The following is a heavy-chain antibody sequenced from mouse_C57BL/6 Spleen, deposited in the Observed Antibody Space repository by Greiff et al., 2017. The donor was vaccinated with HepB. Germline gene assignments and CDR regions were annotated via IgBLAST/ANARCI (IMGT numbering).Heavy chain of an antibody. CDR3: ARWGTVVATRAMDY. V-gene: IGHV1-82*01. Sequence: QVQLKQSGPELVKPGASVKISCKASGYAFSSSWMNWVKQRPGKGLEWIGRIYPGDGDTNYNGKFKGKATLTADKSSSTAYMQLSSLTSEDSAVYFCARWGTVVATRAMDYWGQGTSVTVSS. D-gene: IGHD1-1*01. CDR2: IYPGDGDT. J-gene: IGHJ4*01. CDR1: GYAFSSSW.